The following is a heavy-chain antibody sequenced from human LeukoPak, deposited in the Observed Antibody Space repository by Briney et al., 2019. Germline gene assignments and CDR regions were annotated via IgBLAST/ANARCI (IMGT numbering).Heavy chain of an antibody. J-gene: IGHJ4*02. V-gene: IGHV3-53*01. CDR3: ARLSGSSWYAAIDY. Sequence: PGGSLRLSCAASGFTVSSNYMSWVRQAPGRGREWVSVIYSGGSTYYADSVKGRFTISRDNAKNSLYLQMNSLRAEDTAAYYCARLSGSSWYAAIDYWGQGTLVTVSS. CDR1: GFTVSSNY. D-gene: IGHD6-13*01. CDR2: IYSGGST.